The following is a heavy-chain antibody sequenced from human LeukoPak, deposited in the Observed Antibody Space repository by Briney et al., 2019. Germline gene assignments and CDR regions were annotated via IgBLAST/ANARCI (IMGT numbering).Heavy chain of an antibody. D-gene: IGHD3-22*01. Sequence: PGGSLRLSCAASGFTFSSYGMHWVRQAPGKGLEWVAFIRYDGSNKYYADSVKGRFTISRDNSKNTLYLQMNSLRAEDTAVYYCAKAGGYDSSGYYYFDYWGQGTLVTVSS. CDR3: AKAGGYDSSGYYYFDY. CDR2: IRYDGSNK. J-gene: IGHJ4*02. V-gene: IGHV3-30*02. CDR1: GFTFSSYG.